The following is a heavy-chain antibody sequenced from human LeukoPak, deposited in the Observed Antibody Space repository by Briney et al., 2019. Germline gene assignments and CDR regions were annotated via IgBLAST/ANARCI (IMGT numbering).Heavy chain of an antibody. V-gene: IGHV4-39*01. D-gene: IGHD3-9*01. J-gene: IGHJ4*02. CDR2: IFKSETT. Sequence: TSETLSLTCTVSGGSISSNTYFWGWIRQPPGKGLEWIGKIFKSETTYYNPSLKGRVTVSMDTSKNQFSLNLNSVTAADTAVYYCARLERDILTGYLKFDYWGQGILVTVSS. CDR3: ARLERDILTGYLKFDY. CDR1: GGSISSNTYF.